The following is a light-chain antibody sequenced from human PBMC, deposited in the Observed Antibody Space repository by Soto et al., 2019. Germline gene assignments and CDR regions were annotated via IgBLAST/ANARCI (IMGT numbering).Light chain of an antibody. CDR3: QQCYMGWT. CDR2: DAS. Sequence: DIQMTQSPSSLCASVGDRVTITCRASQSISNWLAWYQQKQGKAPKLLIYDASSLESGVPSRFSGTGSGTEFTFSITSLQPEDFGTYYCQQCYMGWTFGQGTKVDIK. CDR1: QSISNW. J-gene: IGKJ1*01. V-gene: IGKV1-5*01.